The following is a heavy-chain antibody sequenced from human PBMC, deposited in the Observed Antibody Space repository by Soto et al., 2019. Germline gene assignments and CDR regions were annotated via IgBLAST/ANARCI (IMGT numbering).Heavy chain of an antibody. CDR1: GYTYTRHG. Sequence: GASMKVSRKASGYTYTRHGISWVRPEPGQGLEWMGWISAYNGNTNYAQRLQGRVTMTTDTSTSTAYMELRSLRSDDTAVYYCARDRGVVPAAIVDYWGQGTLVTVSS. V-gene: IGHV1-18*01. CDR2: ISAYNGNT. D-gene: IGHD2-2*01. CDR3: ARDRGVVPAAIVDY. J-gene: IGHJ4*02.